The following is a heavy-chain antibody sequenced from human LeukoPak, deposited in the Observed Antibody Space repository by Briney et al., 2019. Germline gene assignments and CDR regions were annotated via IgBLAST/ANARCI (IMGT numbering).Heavy chain of an antibody. CDR3: VRVRAAAEGTTFDY. CDR2: INSDGSST. D-gene: IGHD6-13*01. Sequence: PGGSQRLSCAASGFTFSSYWMHWVRQAPGKGLVWVSRINSDGSSTSYADSAKGRFTISRDNAKNSLYLQMNSLRAEDTAVYYCVRVRAAAEGTTFDYWGQGTLVTVSS. V-gene: IGHV3-74*01. J-gene: IGHJ4*02. CDR1: GFTFSSYW.